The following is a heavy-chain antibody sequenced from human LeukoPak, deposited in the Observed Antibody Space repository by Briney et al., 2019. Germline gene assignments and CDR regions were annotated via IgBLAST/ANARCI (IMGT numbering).Heavy chain of an antibody. CDR1: GGSISSYY. D-gene: IGHD3-22*01. CDR3: ARDRDYYDSSGYYDHAAFDI. Sequence: SETLSLTCTVSGGSISSYYWSWIRQPAGKGLEWIGRIYTSGSTNYNPSLKSRVTISVDTSKNQFSLKLSSVTAADTAVYYCARDRDYYDSSGYYDHAAFDIWGQGTMVTVSS. J-gene: IGHJ3*02. V-gene: IGHV4-4*07. CDR2: IYTSGST.